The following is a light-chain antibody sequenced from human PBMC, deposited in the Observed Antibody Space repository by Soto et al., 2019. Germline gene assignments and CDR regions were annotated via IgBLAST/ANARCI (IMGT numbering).Light chain of an antibody. CDR1: SGHSNYA. CDR3: PTWGSGIVV. V-gene: IGLV4-69*01. Sequence: QLVLTQSPSASASLGASVKLTCTLSSGHSNYAIAWHQQQSEKGPRYLMKLNSDGSHSKGDGIPDRFSGSSSGAERYLTISSLQSEDEADYYCPTWGSGIVVFGGGTQLTVL. J-gene: IGLJ2*01. CDR2: LNSDGSH.